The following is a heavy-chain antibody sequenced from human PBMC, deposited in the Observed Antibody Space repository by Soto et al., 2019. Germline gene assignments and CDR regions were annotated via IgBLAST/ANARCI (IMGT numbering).Heavy chain of an antibody. V-gene: IGHV1-69*06. CDR2: IIPIFGTA. J-gene: IGHJ3*02. CDR1: GGTFSSYA. D-gene: IGHD2-15*01. CDR3: AREGCSGGSCSVDAFDI. Sequence: QVQLVQSGAEVKKPGSSVKVSCKASGGTFSSYAISWVRQAPGQGLEWMGGIIPIFGTANYAQKFQGRVTITADKSTSTAYMELSSLRSEDTAVYYCAREGCSGGSCSVDAFDIWCQGTMVTVSS.